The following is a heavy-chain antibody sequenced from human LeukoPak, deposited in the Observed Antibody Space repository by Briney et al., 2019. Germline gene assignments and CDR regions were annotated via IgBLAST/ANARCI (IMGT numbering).Heavy chain of an antibody. D-gene: IGHD6-19*01. CDR2: IYAAGTTT. V-gene: IGHV3-53*01. CDR1: GFTVSSNY. Sequence: GGSLRLSCAASGFTVSSNYMTWVRQAPGKGLEWVSVIYAAGTTTYYADSVKGRFTISRDNSKNTLYLQMNSLRAEDTAVYYCAKAPIAVRYMDVWGKGTTVTVSS. CDR3: AKAPIAVRYMDV. J-gene: IGHJ6*03.